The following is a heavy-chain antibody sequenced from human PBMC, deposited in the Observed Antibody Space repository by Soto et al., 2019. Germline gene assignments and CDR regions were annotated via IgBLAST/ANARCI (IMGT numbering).Heavy chain of an antibody. J-gene: IGHJ4*02. D-gene: IGHD2-15*01. Sequence: QVQLVQSGAEVKMPGSSVKVSCKASGGTFSTNPISWVRQAPGQGLEWMGGTSPIFGSGSSSQTFHGRTHVTADKSTSTADMELSNLTSGDAAVYYCASRQVGRFHRDFDSWGKGTRVPVSS. CDR2: TSPIFGSG. V-gene: IGHV1-69*06. CDR1: GGTFSTNP. CDR3: ASRQVGRFHRDFDS.